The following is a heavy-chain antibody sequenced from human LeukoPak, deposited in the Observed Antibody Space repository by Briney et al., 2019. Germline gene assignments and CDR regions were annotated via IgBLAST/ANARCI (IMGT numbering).Heavy chain of an antibody. Sequence: AGGSLRLSCAASGFTFSSYAMSWVRQTPGKGLEGVSGISGRGGTIYYADSVKGRFTISRDNSKNTLYLQMNSLRAEDTAVYYCAKSRDGYNGGAFDLWGQGTMVTVSS. CDR1: GFTFSSYA. CDR2: ISGRGGTI. D-gene: IGHD5-24*01. CDR3: AKSRDGYNGGAFDL. J-gene: IGHJ3*01. V-gene: IGHV3-23*01.